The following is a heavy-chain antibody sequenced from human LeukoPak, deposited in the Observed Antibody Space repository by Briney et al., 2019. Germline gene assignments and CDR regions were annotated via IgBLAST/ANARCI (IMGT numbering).Heavy chain of an antibody. CDR3: ATDPLGTYDSSGYYSENDY. CDR1: GYTLTELS. V-gene: IGHV1-24*01. J-gene: IGHJ4*02. D-gene: IGHD3-22*01. Sequence: ASVKVSCKVSGYTLTELSMHWVRQAPGKGLEWMGGFDPEDGETIYAQKFQGRVTMTEDTSTDTAYMELSSLRSEDTAVYYCATDPLGTYDSSGYYSENDYWGQGTLVTVSS. CDR2: FDPEDGET.